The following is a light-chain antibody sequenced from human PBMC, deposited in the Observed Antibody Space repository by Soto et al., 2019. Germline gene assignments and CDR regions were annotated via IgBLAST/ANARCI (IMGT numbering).Light chain of an antibody. CDR1: SFNIGSNT. CDR3: AAWDDSLNGLL. V-gene: IGLV1-44*01. J-gene: IGLJ2*01. Sequence: QSVLTQAPSASATPGQRVTIFCSGTSFNIGSNTVNWYQQLPGTAPKLLIHTDDQRPSVVADRFSGSKSGTSASLVISGLQSGDEADYYCAAWDDSLNGLLFGGGTKLTVL. CDR2: TDD.